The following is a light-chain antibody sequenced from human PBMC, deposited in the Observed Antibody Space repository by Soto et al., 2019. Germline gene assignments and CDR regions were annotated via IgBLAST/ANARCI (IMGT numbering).Light chain of an antibody. V-gene: IGKV3-11*01. CDR3: QQRNIWPPVT. Sequence: EIVLKQSPATLSLYPGESATLPCRASPSVTNFLAWYQQKPGQAPRLLIYGAFNRATGIPARFSGSGSGTDFTLTISSLDPEDSAIYYCQQRNIWPPVTFGQGTRLEIK. CDR2: GAF. J-gene: IGKJ5*01. CDR1: PSVTNF.